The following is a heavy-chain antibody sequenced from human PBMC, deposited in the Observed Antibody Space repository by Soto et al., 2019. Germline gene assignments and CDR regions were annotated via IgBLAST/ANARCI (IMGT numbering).Heavy chain of an antibody. V-gene: IGHV4-30-4*01. CDR2: TYYGVTT. J-gene: IGHJ4*02. Sequence: TLSLTWAVSGGSISSDDYYWSWIRQPPGKGLEWIVYTYYGVTTYYNPSLKSRFAISVDTSKNQFSLEVNSVTAADTAVYYCARGRGYCSRNSCYTGGIFDDWGQGTLVTVSS. CDR3: ARGRGYCSRNSCYTGGIFDD. D-gene: IGHD2-15*01. CDR1: GGSISSDDYY.